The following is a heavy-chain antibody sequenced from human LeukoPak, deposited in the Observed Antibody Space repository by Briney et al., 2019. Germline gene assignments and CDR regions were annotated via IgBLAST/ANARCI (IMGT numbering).Heavy chain of an antibody. CDR1: GGSISSGDYY. CDR3: ARRYSYGSGYFDY. D-gene: IGHD5-18*01. Sequence: SETLSLTCTVSGGSISSGDYYWSWIRQPPGKGLEWIGYIYNSGSTSYNPSLKSRVIISVDTSKTQFSLKLSSVTAADTAVYYCARRYSYGSGYFDYWGPGTLVTVSS. V-gene: IGHV4-30-4*01. CDR2: IYNSGST. J-gene: IGHJ4*02.